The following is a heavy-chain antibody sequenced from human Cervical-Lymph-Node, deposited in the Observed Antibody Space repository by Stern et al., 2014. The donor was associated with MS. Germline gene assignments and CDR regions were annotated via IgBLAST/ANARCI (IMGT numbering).Heavy chain of an antibody. CDR3: ARGPRT. D-gene: IGHD1-7*01. Sequence: VHLVESEAEVKKPGASVKVSCKASGYTFTNYDINWVRQATGQGLEWMGWMNPNSGDPGYDQKFQGRVTSTGNTSLSTFYLELPSLRSEDAAVYYCARGPRTWGRGTLVTVSS. CDR2: MNPNSGDP. J-gene: IGHJ4*02. CDR1: GYTFTNYD. V-gene: IGHV1-8*01.